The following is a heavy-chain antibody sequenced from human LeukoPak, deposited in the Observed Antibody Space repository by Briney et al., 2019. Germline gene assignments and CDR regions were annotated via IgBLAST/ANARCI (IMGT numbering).Heavy chain of an antibody. V-gene: IGHV1-69*06. D-gene: IGHD3-22*01. CDR1: GDTFSIYG. J-gene: IGHJ3*01. CDR2: IIPISGAA. Sequence: SVKVSCKASGDTFSIYGISWVRQAPGQGLEWMGGIIPISGAAEYAQKFQGRVTITADKSTSTAYMELSSLRSEDTAVYYCARDARVLVDYYDSSGYHCWGQGTMVTVSS. CDR3: ARDARVLVDYYDSSGYHC.